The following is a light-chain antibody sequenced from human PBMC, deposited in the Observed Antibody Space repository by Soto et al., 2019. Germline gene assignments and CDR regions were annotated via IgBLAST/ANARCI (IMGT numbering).Light chain of an antibody. CDR2: ATS. V-gene: IGKV1-17*03. Sequence: DIMMTQSPSAMSASVGDRVTITCRASQGISNYLAWFQQKPGKVPERLNYATSSLQSGVPSRFICSGSETEFTLTISSLQPEDSATYYCLQHNIYPWTFGQGTKVEI. CDR3: LQHNIYPWT. J-gene: IGKJ1*01. CDR1: QGISNY.